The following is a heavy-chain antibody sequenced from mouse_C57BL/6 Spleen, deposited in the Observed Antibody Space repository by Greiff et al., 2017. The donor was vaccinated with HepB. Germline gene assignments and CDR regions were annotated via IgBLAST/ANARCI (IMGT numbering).Heavy chain of an antibody. CDR3: ASQIYYDYDGRWFAY. V-gene: IGHV14-3*01. Sequence: EVQLVESVAELVRPGASVKLSCTASGFNIKNTYMHWVKQRPEQGLEWIGRIDPANGNTKYAPKFQGKATITADTSSNTAYLQLSSLTSEDTAIYYCASQIYYDYDGRWFAYWGQGTLVTVSA. CDR1: GFNIKNTY. J-gene: IGHJ3*01. D-gene: IGHD2-4*01. CDR2: IDPANGNT.